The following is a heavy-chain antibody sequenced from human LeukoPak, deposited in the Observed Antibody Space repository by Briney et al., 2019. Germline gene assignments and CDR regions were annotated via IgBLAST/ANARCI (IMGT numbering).Heavy chain of an antibody. CDR3: ARGRRVGWLQPMHFDY. CDR1: GFTVSSNY. J-gene: IGHJ4*02. CDR2: IYSGGST. D-gene: IGHD5-24*01. Sequence: GGSLRLSCAASGFTVSSNYMSWVRQAPGKGLEWVSAIYSGGSTYYADSVKGRFTISGDNSKNTLYLQMNSLRAEDTAVYYCARGRRVGWLQPMHFDYWGQGTLVTVSS. V-gene: IGHV3-53*01.